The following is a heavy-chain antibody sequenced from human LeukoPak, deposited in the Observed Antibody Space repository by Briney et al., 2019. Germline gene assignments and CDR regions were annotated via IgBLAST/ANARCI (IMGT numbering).Heavy chain of an antibody. CDR3: ARIFGVVIIQAFDY. CDR1: GDSISSDDYY. D-gene: IGHD3-3*01. V-gene: IGHV4-61*02. CDR2: FSASGNS. Sequence: PSETLSLTCTVSGDSISSDDYYWSWIRQPAGKGLEWIGRFSASGNSNYNPSLKSRLTISVDRSKNQFSLKLSSVTAADTAVYYCARIFGVVIIQAFDYWGQGTLVTVSS. J-gene: IGHJ4*02.